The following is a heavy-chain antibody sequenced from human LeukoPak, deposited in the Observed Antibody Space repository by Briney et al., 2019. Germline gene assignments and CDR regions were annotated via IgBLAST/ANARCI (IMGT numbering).Heavy chain of an antibody. CDR3: AKDMGGYDLSFDY. J-gene: IGHJ4*02. CDR1: GFTFDDYA. V-gene: IGHV3-9*01. Sequence: PGGSLRLSCAASGFTFDDYAMHWVRQAPGKGLEWVSGISWNSGSIGYADSVKVRFTISRDNAKNSLYLQMNSLRAEDTALYYCAKDMGGYDLSFDYWGQGTLVTVSS. D-gene: IGHD5-12*01. CDR2: ISWNSGSI.